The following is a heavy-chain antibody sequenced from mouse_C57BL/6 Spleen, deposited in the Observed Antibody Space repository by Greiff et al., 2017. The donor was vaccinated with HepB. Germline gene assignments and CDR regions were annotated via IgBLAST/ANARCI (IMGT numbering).Heavy chain of an antibody. D-gene: IGHD1-1*01. CDR1: GFTFSDSG. V-gene: IGHV5-17*01. CDR2: ISSGSSTI. CDR3: ARGTTVVAFDD. J-gene: IGHJ2*01. Sequence: EVKLMESGGGLVKPGGSLKLSCAASGFTFSDSGMHWVRQAPEKGLEWVAYISSGSSTIYYADTVKGRFTISRDNAKNTLFLQMISRRAEDTAMDYWARGTTVVAFDDWGQGTTLTVSA.